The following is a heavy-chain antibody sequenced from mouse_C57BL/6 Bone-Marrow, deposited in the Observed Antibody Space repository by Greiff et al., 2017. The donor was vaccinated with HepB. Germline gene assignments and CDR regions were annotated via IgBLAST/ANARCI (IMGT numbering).Heavy chain of an antibody. Sequence: EVNVVESGGDLVKPGGSLKLSCAASGFTFSSYGMSWVRQTPDKRLEWVATISSGGSYTYYPDSVKGRFTISRDNAKNTLYLQMSSLKSEDTAMYYCARHSQLGFAYWGQGILVTVSA. CDR2: ISSGGSYT. CDR3: ARHSQLGFAY. D-gene: IGHD4-1*02. V-gene: IGHV5-6*01. CDR1: GFTFSSYG. J-gene: IGHJ3*01.